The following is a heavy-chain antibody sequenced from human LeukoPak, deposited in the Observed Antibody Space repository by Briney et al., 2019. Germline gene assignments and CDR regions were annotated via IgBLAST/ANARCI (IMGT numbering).Heavy chain of an antibody. V-gene: IGHV4-34*01. D-gene: IGHD6-6*01. J-gene: IGHJ2*01. CDR1: GGSFSGYY. CDR2: INHSGST. CDR3: ARKSQKYSSSRYFDL. Sequence: SETLSLTCAVYGGSFSGYYWSWIRQPPGKGLEWIGEINHSGSTNYNPSLKSRVTISVDTSKNQFSLKLSSVTAADTAVYYCARKSQKYSSSRYFDLWGRGTLVTVSS.